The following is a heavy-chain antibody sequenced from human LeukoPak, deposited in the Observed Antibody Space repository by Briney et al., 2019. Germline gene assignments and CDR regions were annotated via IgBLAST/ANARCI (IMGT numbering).Heavy chain of an antibody. D-gene: IGHD4-17*01. CDR3: ANLHGDYRDF. Sequence: GGSLRLSCAASGFTFGDYAMHWVRHAPGKGLEWVSGISWNSGNIGYSDSVRGRFTISRDNAKNSLYLQMNSLRPEDTALYYCANLHGDYRDFWGQGTLVTVSS. CDR2: ISWNSGNI. CDR1: GFTFGDYA. V-gene: IGHV3-9*01. J-gene: IGHJ4*02.